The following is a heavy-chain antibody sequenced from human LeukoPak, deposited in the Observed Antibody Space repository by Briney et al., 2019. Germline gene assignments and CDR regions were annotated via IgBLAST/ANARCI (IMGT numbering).Heavy chain of an antibody. D-gene: IGHD1-1*01. V-gene: IGHV3-7*01. CDR2: IKDDGRDK. J-gene: IGHJ5*02. CDR1: GFNFRNYW. Sequence: GGSLRLSCAASGFNFRNYWISWVRRAPGKGLEWVANIKDDGRDKYYVDSVKGRFTISRDNARNSLSLQMNSLRVEDTAVYYCARDTGGGFDPWGQGTLVTVSS. CDR3: ARDTGGGFDP.